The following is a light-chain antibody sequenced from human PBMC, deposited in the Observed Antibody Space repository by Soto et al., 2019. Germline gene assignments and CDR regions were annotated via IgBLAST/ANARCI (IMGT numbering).Light chain of an antibody. CDR2: GAS. Sequence: IVVKQSLATLSVFPGERATLSCRASQSVSSNLAWYQQQPGQAPRLLIYGASTRAPGLPARFSGSGSGTEFTLTISSLQSEDFAVYYCQQYNNWPTRLPFGGGTMVDI. CDR1: QSVSSN. CDR3: QQYNNWPTRLP. J-gene: IGKJ4*01. V-gene: IGKV3-15*01.